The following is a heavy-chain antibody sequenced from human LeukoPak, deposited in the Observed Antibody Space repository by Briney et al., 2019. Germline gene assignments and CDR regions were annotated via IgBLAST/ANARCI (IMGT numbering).Heavy chain of an antibody. Sequence: SEPLSHTRAVSGGSISSGGYPWSWLRQPPGKGLEWIGYIYHSGSTYYNPSLKSRVTISVDRSKNQFSLKLSSVTAADTAVYYCARVRGNHNWFDPWGQGTLVTVSS. J-gene: IGHJ5*02. V-gene: IGHV4-30-2*01. CDR3: ARVRGNHNWFDP. D-gene: IGHD4-23*01. CDR2: IYHSGST. CDR1: GGSISSGGYP.